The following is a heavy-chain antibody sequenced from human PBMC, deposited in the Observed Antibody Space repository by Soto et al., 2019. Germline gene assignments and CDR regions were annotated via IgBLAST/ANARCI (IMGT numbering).Heavy chain of an antibody. CDR3: AKSVVRGSPEYYFDY. CDR2: ISGSGGST. CDR1: GFPFSSYA. Sequence: SLRLSCAASGFPFSSYAMSWVRQAPGKGLEWVSAISGSGGSTYYADSVKGRFTISRDNSKNTLYLQMNSLRAEDTAVYYCAKSVVRGSPEYYFDYWGQGTLVTVSS. J-gene: IGHJ4*02. V-gene: IGHV3-23*01. D-gene: IGHD3-10*01.